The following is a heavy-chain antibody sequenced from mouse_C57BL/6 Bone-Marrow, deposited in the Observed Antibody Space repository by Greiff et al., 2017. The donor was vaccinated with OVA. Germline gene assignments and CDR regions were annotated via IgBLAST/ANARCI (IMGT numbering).Heavy chain of an antibody. D-gene: IGHD2-4*01. J-gene: IGHJ2*01. CDR2: INPDSSTI. Sequence: EVKLMESGGGLVQPGGSLKLSCAASGIDFSRYWMSWVRRAPGKGLEWIGEINPDSSTINYAPSLKDKFIITRDNAKNTLYLQMNKVRSEDTALYYCARRGYDYDYFDYWGQGTTLTVSS. V-gene: IGHV4-1*01. CDR3: ARRGYDYDYFDY. CDR1: GIDFSRYW.